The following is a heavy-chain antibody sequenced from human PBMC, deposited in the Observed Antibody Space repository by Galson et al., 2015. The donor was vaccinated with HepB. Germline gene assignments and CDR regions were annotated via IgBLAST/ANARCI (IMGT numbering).Heavy chain of an antibody. CDR2: ISSSSTTI. D-gene: IGHD1-1*01. CDR3: AKDVSDNWNDYAFDI. Sequence: SLRLSCAASTFIFSPYSMNWVRQAPGKGLEWVSYISSSSTTIYYADSVKGRFTISRDNSKNTLYLQMNSLRAEDTAVYYCAKDVSDNWNDYAFDIWGQGTMVTVSS. J-gene: IGHJ3*02. CDR1: TFIFSPYS. V-gene: IGHV3-48*01.